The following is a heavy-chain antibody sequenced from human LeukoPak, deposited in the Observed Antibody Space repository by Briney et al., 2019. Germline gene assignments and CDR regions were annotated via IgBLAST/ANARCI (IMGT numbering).Heavy chain of an antibody. J-gene: IGHJ6*03. CDR2: SNAGNGNT. Sequence: GASVKLSCKASGYTFTSYTIHWVRQARGQRLEWMGWSNAGNGNTKYSQEFQDRVTITRDTSASTAYMELSSLSSEDMAVYYCARARYETRIWPKSRYDYYHYMDVWGKGTTVTVSS. CDR1: GYTFTSYT. CDR3: ARARYETRIWPKSRYDYYHYMDV. V-gene: IGHV1-3*02. D-gene: IGHD3-3*01.